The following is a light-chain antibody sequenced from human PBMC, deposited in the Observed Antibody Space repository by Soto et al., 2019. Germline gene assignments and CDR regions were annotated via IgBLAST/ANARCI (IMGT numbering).Light chain of an antibody. J-gene: IGLJ1*01. CDR2: DVT. V-gene: IGLV2-8*01. Sequence: QSVLTQPLSASGSPGQSVSISCTGTISDVGGYDYVSWYQQHPGKAPKVMIYDVTKRPSGVPDRFSGSKSGNTASLSVSGLQAEDEADYYCSSYAGNNNYVFGTGNKVTVL. CDR3: SSYAGNNNYV. CDR1: ISDVGGYDY.